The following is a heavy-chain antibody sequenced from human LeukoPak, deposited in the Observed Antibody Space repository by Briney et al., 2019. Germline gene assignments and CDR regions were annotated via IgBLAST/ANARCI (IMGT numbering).Heavy chain of an antibody. CDR1: GISLNTSGVG. CDR2: IYWDDDK. V-gene: IGHV2-5*02. D-gene: IGHD2-15*01. J-gene: IGHJ5*02. CDR3: AHRHADSPLGYCSGGSCYSRHNWFDP. Sequence: SGPTLVNPTQTLTLTCTFSGISLNTSGVGVGWIRQPPGKALEWLALIYWDDDKRYSPSLKSRLTITKDTSKNQVVLTMTNMDPVDTATYYCAHRHADSPLGYCSGGSCYSRHNWFDPWGQGTLVTVSS.